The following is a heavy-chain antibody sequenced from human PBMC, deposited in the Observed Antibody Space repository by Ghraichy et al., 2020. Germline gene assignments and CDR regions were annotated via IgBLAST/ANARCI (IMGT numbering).Heavy chain of an antibody. V-gene: IGHV4-59*01. CDR1: GGSISSYY. CDR3: SRARRVITFGGVRHYFDY. CDR2: IYYSGST. Sequence: SQTLSLTCTVSGGSISSYYWSWIRQPPGKGLEWIGYIYYSGSTNYNPSLKSRVTISVDTSKNQFSLKLSSVTAADTAVYYCSRARRVITFGGVRHYFDYWGQGTLVTVSS. J-gene: IGHJ4*02. D-gene: IGHD3-16*01.